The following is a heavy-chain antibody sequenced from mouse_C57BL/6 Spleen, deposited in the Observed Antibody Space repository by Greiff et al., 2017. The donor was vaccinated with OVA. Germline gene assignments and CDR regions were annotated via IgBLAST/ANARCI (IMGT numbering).Heavy chain of an antibody. Sequence: VQLQQSGPDLVKPGASVKISCTASGFTFTSYNMDWVQQSHEKSLEWIGAISPNNGDTYYPQKFKGKSTMTVDKSSSTAYLELRSLTSEDTAVYYCARSYYGNFGFACWGKGTLVAV. D-gene: IGHD2-10*01. J-gene: IGHJ3*01. CDR2: ISPNNGDT. V-gene: IGHV1-18*01. CDR3: ARSYYGNFGFAC. CDR1: GFTFTSYN.